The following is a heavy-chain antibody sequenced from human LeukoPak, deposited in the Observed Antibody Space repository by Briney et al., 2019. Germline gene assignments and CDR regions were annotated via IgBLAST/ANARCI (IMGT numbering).Heavy chain of an antibody. J-gene: IGHJ4*02. CDR3: ARGLTGTTADY. D-gene: IGHD1-7*01. CDR1: GFTFSSYS. CDR2: ISSSSYI. V-gene: IGHV3-21*01. Sequence: GGSLRLSCAASGFTFSSYSMNRVRQAPGKGLEWVSSISSSSYIYYADSVRGRFTISRDNAKNSLYLQMNSLRAEDTAVYYCARGLTGTTADYWGQGTLVTVSS.